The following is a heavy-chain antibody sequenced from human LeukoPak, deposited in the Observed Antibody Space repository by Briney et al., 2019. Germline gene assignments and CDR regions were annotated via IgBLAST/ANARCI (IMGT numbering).Heavy chain of an antibody. CDR3: ARDLYSYSSERFDP. Sequence: SETLSLTCTVSGGSITSSTYYWGWIRQPPGKGLEWIGNIYYSGTTYYNPSLKSRVTISVDTSKNQFSLKLTSVTAADTAVYYCARDLYSYSSERFDPWGQGTLVTVSS. CDR1: GGSITSSTYY. D-gene: IGHD2-15*01. V-gene: IGHV4-39*07. CDR2: IYYSGTT. J-gene: IGHJ5*02.